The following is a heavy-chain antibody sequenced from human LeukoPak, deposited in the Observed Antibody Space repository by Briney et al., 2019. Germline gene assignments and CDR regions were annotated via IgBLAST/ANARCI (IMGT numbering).Heavy chain of an antibody. CDR2: IYYSGST. D-gene: IGHD2/OR15-2a*01. CDR1: GGSISSTSYY. CDR3: ARVLRGNYYYYMDV. Sequence: SETLSLTCTVSGGSISSTSYYWGWIRQPPGKGLEWIGSIYYSGSTYNSPSLKSRVTISVDTSENQFSLKLSSVTAADTAVYYCARVLRGNYYYYMDVWGKGTTVTVSS. V-gene: IGHV4-39*07. J-gene: IGHJ6*03.